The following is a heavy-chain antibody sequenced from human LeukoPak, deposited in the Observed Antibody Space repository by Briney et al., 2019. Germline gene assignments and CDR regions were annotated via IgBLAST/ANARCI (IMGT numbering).Heavy chain of an antibody. CDR2: IRYDGSNK. J-gene: IGHJ2*01. CDR1: GFTFSSYG. Sequence: GGSLRLSCAASGFTFSSYGMHWVRQAPGKGLEWVAFIRYDGSNKYYADSVKGRFTISRDNSKNTLYLQMNSLRAEDTAVYYCASPSIAAAGQDWYFDLWGRGTLVTVSS. V-gene: IGHV3-30*02. D-gene: IGHD6-13*01. CDR3: ASPSIAAAGQDWYFDL.